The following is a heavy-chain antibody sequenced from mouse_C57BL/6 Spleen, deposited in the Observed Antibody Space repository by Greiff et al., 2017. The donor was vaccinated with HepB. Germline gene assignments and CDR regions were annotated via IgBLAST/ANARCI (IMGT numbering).Heavy chain of an antibody. CDR3: TTVEANWPAWFAY. D-gene: IGHD4-1*01. Sequence: EVKLQESGAELVRPGASVKLSCTASGFNIKDDYMHWVKQRPEQGLEWIGWIDPENGDTEYASKFQGKATITADTSSNTAYLQLSSLTSEDTAVYYCTTVEANWPAWFAYWGQGTLVTVSA. CDR2: IDPENGDT. J-gene: IGHJ3*01. CDR1: GFNIKDDY. V-gene: IGHV14-4*01.